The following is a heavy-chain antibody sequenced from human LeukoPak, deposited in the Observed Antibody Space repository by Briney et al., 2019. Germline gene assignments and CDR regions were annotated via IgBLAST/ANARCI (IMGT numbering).Heavy chain of an antibody. J-gene: IGHJ4*02. V-gene: IGHV4-59*01. CDR2: IYYSGST. Sequence: SETLSLTCTVSGGSISSYYWSWIRQPPGKGLEWIGHIYYSGSTNYNPSLKSRVTISVDTSKNQFSLKLSSVTAADTAMYYCARSTSWYAYFDYWGQGTLVTVSS. D-gene: IGHD6-13*01. CDR3: ARSTSWYAYFDY. CDR1: GGSISSYY.